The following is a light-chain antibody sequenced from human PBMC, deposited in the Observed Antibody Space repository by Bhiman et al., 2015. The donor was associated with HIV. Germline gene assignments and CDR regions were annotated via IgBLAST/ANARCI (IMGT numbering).Light chain of an antibody. Sequence: QSALTQPASVSGSPGQSITISCTAASGDLGPVSWYQQHPATAPKLLIYDVSERPSGVSDHFSASKSGNTASLTISGLQAEDEADYYCSSYTISSTTVFGSGTKVTVL. CDR1: SGDLGP. CDR2: DVS. J-gene: IGLJ1*01. V-gene: IGLV2-14*03. CDR3: SSYTISSTTV.